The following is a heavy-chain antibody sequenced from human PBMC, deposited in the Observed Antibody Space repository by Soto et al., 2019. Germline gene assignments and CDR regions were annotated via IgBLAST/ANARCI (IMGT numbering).Heavy chain of an antibody. CDR1: GASVSSNNW. CDR2: IYHTGTT. D-gene: IGHD2-2*01. Sequence: QVQLQESGPGLVRPSGTLSLTCDVSGASVSSNNWWTWVRQSPGTGLEWIGEIYHTGTTNYSPSLKRRVTLSVDKSKNQFSLKLTSVTAADTGVFFCARGPPTINALDVWGQGTVVTVSS. CDR3: ARGPPTINALDV. J-gene: IGHJ3*01. V-gene: IGHV4-4*02.